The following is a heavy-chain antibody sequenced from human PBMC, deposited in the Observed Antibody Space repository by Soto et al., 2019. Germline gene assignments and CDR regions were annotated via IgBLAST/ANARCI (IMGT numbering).Heavy chain of an antibody. Sequence: GGSLRLSCAASGFTFSSYGMHWVRQAPGKGLEWVAVIWYDGGNKYYTDSVKGRFTISRDNSKNTLYLQMNSLRAEDTAVYYCARDPLWGTAMVLWYFDLWGRGTLVTVSS. CDR2: IWYDGGNK. D-gene: IGHD5-18*01. J-gene: IGHJ2*01. CDR1: GFTFSSYG. CDR3: ARDPLWGTAMVLWYFDL. V-gene: IGHV3-33*01.